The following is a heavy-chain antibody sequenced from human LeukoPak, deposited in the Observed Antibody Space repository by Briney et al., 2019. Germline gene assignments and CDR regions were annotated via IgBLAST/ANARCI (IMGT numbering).Heavy chain of an antibody. J-gene: IGHJ4*02. V-gene: IGHV3-30-3*01. Sequence: GGSLRLSCAASGFTFSSYAMHWVRQAPGKGLEWVAVISYDGSNKYYADSVKGRFTISRDNSKNTLYLQMNSLRAEDTAVYYCARDRDDYPYYWGQGTLVTVSS. CDR3: ARDRDDYPYY. D-gene: IGHD4-11*01. CDR1: GFTFSSYA. CDR2: ISYDGSNK.